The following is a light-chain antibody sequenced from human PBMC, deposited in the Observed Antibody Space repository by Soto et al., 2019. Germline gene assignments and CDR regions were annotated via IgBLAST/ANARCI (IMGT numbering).Light chain of an antibody. CDR3: ASLTTTNFV. V-gene: IGLV2-14*01. Sequence: QSALTQPASVSGSPEQSITISCTGTSSDVGAYNLVSWYQHHPDKAPKLMISEVSNRPSGVSDRFSGSKSGNTASLTISGLQAEDEADYYCASLTTTNFVFGTGTKLTVL. J-gene: IGLJ1*01. CDR2: EVS. CDR1: SSDVGAYNL.